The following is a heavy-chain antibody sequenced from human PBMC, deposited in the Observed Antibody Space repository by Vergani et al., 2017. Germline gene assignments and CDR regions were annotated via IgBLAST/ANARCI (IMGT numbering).Heavy chain of an antibody. J-gene: IGHJ5*02. V-gene: IGHV4-34*01. CDR3: ARGLSAAAGLIWFDP. CDR2: INHSGST. D-gene: IGHD6-13*01. CDR1: GGSFSGYY. Sequence: QVQLQQWGAGLLKPSETLSLTCAVYGGSFSGYYWSWIRQPPGKGLEWIGEINHSGSTNYNPSLKSRVTISVDPSKNQFSLKLSSVTAADTAGYYCARGLSAAAGLIWFDPWGQGTLVTVSS.